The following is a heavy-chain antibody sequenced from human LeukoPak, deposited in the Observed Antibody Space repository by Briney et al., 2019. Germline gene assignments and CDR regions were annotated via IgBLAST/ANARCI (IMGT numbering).Heavy chain of an antibody. D-gene: IGHD3-22*01. V-gene: IGHV3-15*01. J-gene: IGHJ4*02. Sequence: GGSLRLSCAASGFTFSNYAMNWVRQAPGKGLEWVGRIKSKTDGGTTDYAAPVKGRFTISRDDSKNTLYLQMDSLKTEDTAVYYCTTDWTYYYDSSGSRLPDFWGQGTLVTVSS. CDR3: TTDWTYYYDSSGSRLPDF. CDR2: IKSKTDGGTT. CDR1: GFTFSNYA.